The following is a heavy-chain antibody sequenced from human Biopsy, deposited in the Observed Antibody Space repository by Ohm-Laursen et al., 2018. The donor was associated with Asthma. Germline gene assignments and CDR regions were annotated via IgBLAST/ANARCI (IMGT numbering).Heavy chain of an antibody. V-gene: IGHV3-33*01. Sequence: SLRLSCSASGLTLGSYGLHRGRQAAGKGLEWGADIWFDGSNKHYADSVKGRFTISRDNSKNTLYLQMNSLRAEDTALYYCGRERSYMVPYWGQGTLVTFSS. J-gene: IGHJ4*02. CDR1: GLTLGSYG. D-gene: IGHD3-10*01. CDR3: GRERSYMVPY. CDR2: IWFDGSNK.